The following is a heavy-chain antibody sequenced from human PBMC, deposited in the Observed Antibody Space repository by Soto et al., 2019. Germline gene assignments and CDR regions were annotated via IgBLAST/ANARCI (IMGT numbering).Heavy chain of an antibody. CDR1: GYTFTSYG. D-gene: IGHD2-2*01. V-gene: IGHV1-18*01. CDR3: ARSSIVVVPAAEGFAFDI. J-gene: IGHJ3*02. Sequence: GASVKVSCKASGYTFTSYGISWVRQAPGQGLEWMGWISAYNGNTNYAQKLQGRVTMTTDTSTSTAYMELRSLRSDDTAVYYCARSSIVVVPAAEGFAFDIWGQGTMVTVSS. CDR2: ISAYNGNT.